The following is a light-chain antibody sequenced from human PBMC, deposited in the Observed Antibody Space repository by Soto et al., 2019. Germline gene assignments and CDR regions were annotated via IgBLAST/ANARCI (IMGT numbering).Light chain of an antibody. J-gene: IGKJ1*01. Sequence: DIQMTQSPSSLSASVGERVTITCRASQGISNYLAWYQQKPGKVPKLLIYASSTLQSGVPSRFSGSGSGTDFTLTITSLQPEDVTTYYCQKYNSAPWTFGQGTKVDIK. CDR2: ASS. CDR1: QGISNY. V-gene: IGKV1-27*01. CDR3: QKYNSAPWT.